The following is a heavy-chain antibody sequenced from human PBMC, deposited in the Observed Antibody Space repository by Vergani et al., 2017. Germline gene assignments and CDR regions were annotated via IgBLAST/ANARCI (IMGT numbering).Heavy chain of an antibody. Sequence: QLQLQESGPGLVKPSATLSLTCSVSGASIRSSNYYWGWNRQPPGQGLGWIASIYCSGSTYYNPSLKSRVTISVDTSKNQFSLNLRSVTAADTAAYFCARHSTVEWLVKLGWIDPWGQGILVTVSS. CDR2: IYCSGST. CDR1: GASIRSSNYY. D-gene: IGHD6-19*01. V-gene: IGHV4-39*01. J-gene: IGHJ5*02. CDR3: ARHSTVEWLVKLGWIDP.